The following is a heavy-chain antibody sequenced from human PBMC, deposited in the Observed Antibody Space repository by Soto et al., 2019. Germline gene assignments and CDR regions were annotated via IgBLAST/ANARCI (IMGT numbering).Heavy chain of an antibody. D-gene: IGHD2-21*01. CDR2: IHYSGST. Sequence: QVQLQESGPGLVKPSETLSLTCTVPGGSVNICTYYWSWIRQPPGKGLEWIGFIHYSGSTNYNPSLKSRVTMSVDTAKSQFSLKLTSVNAADTAVYYCTRGGDAYKNGHWGQGTLVTVSS. J-gene: IGHJ4*02. CDR1: GGSVNICTYY. CDR3: TRGGDAYKNGH. V-gene: IGHV4-61*01.